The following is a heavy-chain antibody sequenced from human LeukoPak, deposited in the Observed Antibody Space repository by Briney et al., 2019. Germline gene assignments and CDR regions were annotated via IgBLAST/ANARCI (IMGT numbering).Heavy chain of an antibody. D-gene: IGHD3-10*01. Sequence: PSGTLSLTCAVSGDSISSSKWWRWVRQPPGKGLEWIGEIYHSGNTNYKPSLNSRATISVDKSKNQFSLEMSSVTAADTAVYYWARDFDGSGTSSFWGQGTLVTVSS. V-gene: IGHV4-4*02. J-gene: IGHJ4*02. CDR2: IYHSGNT. CDR1: GDSISSSKW. CDR3: ARDFDGSGTSSF.